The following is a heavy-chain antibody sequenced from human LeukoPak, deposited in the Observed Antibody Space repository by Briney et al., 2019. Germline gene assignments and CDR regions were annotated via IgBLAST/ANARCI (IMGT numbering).Heavy chain of an antibody. CDR3: ARNFDS. CDR2: ITSSSSTI. J-gene: IGHJ4*02. CDR1: GFTFSTYW. Sequence: PGGSLRLSCAASGFTFSTYWMTWVRQAPGKGLEWVSYITSSSSTIYYADSVKGRFTMSRDNAENSLYLQMNSLRAEDTAVYYCARNFDSWGQGTLVTVSS. V-gene: IGHV3-48*01. D-gene: IGHD2/OR15-2a*01.